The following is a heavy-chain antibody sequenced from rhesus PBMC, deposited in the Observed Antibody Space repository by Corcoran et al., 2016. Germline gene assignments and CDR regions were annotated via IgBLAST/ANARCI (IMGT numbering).Heavy chain of an antibody. CDR2: IPGSGGNT. Sequence: LQLPESGPGLVKPSETLSLTCAVSGGSISNNHWSWILQPPGKGLEGIGRIPGSGGNTGYNPSLKGRVTISTATSKNQFSLKLSSVTAADTAVYYCARDPYWGQGVLVTVFS. V-gene: IGHV4-173*01. J-gene: IGHJ4*01. CDR1: GGSISNNH. CDR3: ARDPY.